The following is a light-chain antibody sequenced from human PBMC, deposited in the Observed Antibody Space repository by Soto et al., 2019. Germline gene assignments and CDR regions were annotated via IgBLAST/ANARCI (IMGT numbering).Light chain of an antibody. CDR2: NTN. CDR1: SGSVSTSYY. CDR3: VLYMGSGISV. J-gene: IGLJ3*02. Sequence: QTVVTQEPSFSVSPGGTVTLTCGLSSGSVSTSYYPSWYQQTPGQAPRTLIYNTNTRSSGVPDRFSDSILGNKAALTVTGAQADDESNYYCVLYMGSGISVFGGGTKVTVL. V-gene: IGLV8-61*01.